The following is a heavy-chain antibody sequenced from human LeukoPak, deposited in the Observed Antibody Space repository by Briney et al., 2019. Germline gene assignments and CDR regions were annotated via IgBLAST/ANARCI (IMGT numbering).Heavy chain of an antibody. V-gene: IGHV1-18*01. CDR1: GYTFTNYG. Sequence: ASVKVSCKXSGYTFTNYGISWVQQAPRQGLEWMARISPYNGNTKYAQKFQGRVTMTTDTSTSTAYMELRSLGSDDTAVYYCAIEGPGELDPTFDYWGQGTLVTVSS. CDR2: ISPYNGNT. J-gene: IGHJ4*02. CDR3: AIEGPGELDPTFDY. D-gene: IGHD1-26*01.